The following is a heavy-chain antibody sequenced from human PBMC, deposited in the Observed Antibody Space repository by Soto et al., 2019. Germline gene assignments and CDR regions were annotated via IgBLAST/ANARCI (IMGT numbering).Heavy chain of an antibody. V-gene: IGHV5-51*01. D-gene: IGHD2-15*01. J-gene: IGHJ4*02. CDR3: ARNGEQLLHFDL. Sequence: VQLVQSGAEVKKPGASVKVSCKASGYTFTSYGISWVRQMPGKGPEWMGMIYPGDSDTRYSPSFQGLVTISVDKSISTAYLQWRSLKASDTAMYYCARNGEQLLHFDLWGQGTLVTVSS. CDR1: GYTFTSYG. CDR2: IYPGDSDT.